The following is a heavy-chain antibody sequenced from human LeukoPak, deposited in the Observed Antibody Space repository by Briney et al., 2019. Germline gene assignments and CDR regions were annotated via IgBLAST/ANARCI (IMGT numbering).Heavy chain of an antibody. CDR3: ARGGDGYNYYFDH. V-gene: IGHV3-21*01. CDR1: GFTFSSYS. J-gene: IGHJ4*02. D-gene: IGHD5-24*01. CDR2: ISSSSSYI. Sequence: KTGGSLRLSCAASGFTFSSYSMNWVRQAPGKGLEWVSSISSSSSYIYYADSVKGRFTISRDNAKNSLYLQMNSLRAEDTAVYYCARGGDGYNYYFDHWGQGTLVTVSS.